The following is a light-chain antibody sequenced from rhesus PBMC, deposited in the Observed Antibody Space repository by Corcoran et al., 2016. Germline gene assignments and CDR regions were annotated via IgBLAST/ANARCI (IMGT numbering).Light chain of an antibody. CDR2: GAS. V-gene: IGKV3S9*01. CDR1: QSDSSY. J-gene: IGKJ1*01. CDR3: QQYNNWKT. Sequence: EIVMTQSPATLSLSPGERATLSCRASQSDSSYVAWYQQKPEQAPRLLIYGASRRATGIPDRFRGSGSGTDFTHIISSLEPVDVGVYYCQQYNNWKTFGQGTKVKI.